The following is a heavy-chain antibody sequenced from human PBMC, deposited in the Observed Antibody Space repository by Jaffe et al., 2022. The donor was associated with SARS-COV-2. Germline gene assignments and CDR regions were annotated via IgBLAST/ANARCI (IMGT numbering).Heavy chain of an antibody. CDR1: GFTFSSYS. CDR2: ISSSSSTI. D-gene: IGHD1-26*01. V-gene: IGHV3-48*01. Sequence: EVQLVESGGGLVQPGGSLRLSCAASGFTFSSYSMNWVRQAPGKGLEWVSYISSSSSTIYYADSVKGRFTISRDNAKNSLYLQMNSLRAEDTAVYYCARDLVGGIGATEVGYWGQGTLVTVSS. J-gene: IGHJ4*02. CDR3: ARDLVGGIGATEVGY.